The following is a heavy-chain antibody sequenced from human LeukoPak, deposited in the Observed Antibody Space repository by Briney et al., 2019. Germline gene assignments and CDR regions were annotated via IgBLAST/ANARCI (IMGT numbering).Heavy chain of an antibody. CDR1: GFTFSSYG. Sequence: PGGTLRLSCAASGFTFSSYGMSWVRQAPGKGREWVSAISGSGGSTYYADSVKGRFTISRDNSKNTLYLQMNSLRAEDTAVYYCAKDRKRLFDYWGQGTLVTVSS. CDR2: ISGSGGST. CDR3: AKDRKRLFDY. J-gene: IGHJ4*02. V-gene: IGHV3-23*01.